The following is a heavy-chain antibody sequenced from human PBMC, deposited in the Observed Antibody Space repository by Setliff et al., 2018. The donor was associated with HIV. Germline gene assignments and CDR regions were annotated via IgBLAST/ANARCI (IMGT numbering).Heavy chain of an antibody. D-gene: IGHD3-10*01. Sequence: PSETLSLTCAVYGETFNDYFWTWIRQSPGKGLEWIGELNHSGDINQNPSLKSGFTLSVDTSKNQFSLRLTSVTAADTAVYYCARSHYGMMGNWYFDLWGRGTLVTVSS. CDR2: LNHSGDI. J-gene: IGHJ2*01. V-gene: IGHV4-34*01. CDR3: ARSHYGMMGNWYFDL. CDR1: GETFNDYF.